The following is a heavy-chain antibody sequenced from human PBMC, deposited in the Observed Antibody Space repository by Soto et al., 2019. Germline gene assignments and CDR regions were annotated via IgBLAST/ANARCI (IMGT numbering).Heavy chain of an antibody. CDR3: ARDVAVMATIAYYFDY. Sequence: ASGKVSSKSPGYTFTSHHLIWVRHAPRQALDSIGLISPYNGNTNYGQKLQGRVTRTTDTSTGTSYMDLRSLRSDYTAVYYCARDVAVMATIAYYFDYWGQGTLVTVSS. V-gene: IGHV1-18*01. J-gene: IGHJ4*02. CDR2: ISPYNGNT. D-gene: IGHD2-21*01. CDR1: GYTFTSHH.